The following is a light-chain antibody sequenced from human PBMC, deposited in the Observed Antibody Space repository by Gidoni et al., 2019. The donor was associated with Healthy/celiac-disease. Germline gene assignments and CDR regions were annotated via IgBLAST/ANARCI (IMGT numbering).Light chain of an antibody. CDR3: QQYGSSPFT. Sequence: EIVLTQSPATLFLSPGERATLSCGASQSVSSSDLAWYQQKPGLAPRLLIYDASSRATGIPDRFSGSGSGTDFTLTSSRLEPEDFAVYYCQQYGSSPFTFGPGTKVDIK. CDR1: QSVSSSD. CDR2: DAS. J-gene: IGKJ3*01. V-gene: IGKV3D-20*01.